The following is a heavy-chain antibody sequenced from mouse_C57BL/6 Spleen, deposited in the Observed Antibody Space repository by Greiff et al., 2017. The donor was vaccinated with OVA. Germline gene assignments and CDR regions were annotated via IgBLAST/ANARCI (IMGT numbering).Heavy chain of an antibody. CDR1: GFTFSDYG. D-gene: IGHD2-4*01. CDR3: ARVDDYDNAMDY. V-gene: IGHV5-15*01. CDR2: ISNLAYSI. J-gene: IGHJ4*01. Sequence: EVMLVESGGGLVQPGGSLKLSCAASGFTFSDYGMAWVRQAPRKGPEWVAFISNLAYSIYYADTVTGRFTISRENAKNTLYLEMSSLRSEDTAMYYCARVDDYDNAMDYWGQGTSVTVSS.